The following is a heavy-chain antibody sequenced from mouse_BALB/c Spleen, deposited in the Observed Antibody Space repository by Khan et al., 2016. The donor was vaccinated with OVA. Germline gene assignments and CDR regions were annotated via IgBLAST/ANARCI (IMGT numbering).Heavy chain of an antibody. CDR3: TDGNYVGWFAY. CDR2: IYPGNSDT. V-gene: IGHV1-5*01. D-gene: IGHD2-1*01. CDR1: GYSFTSYW. Sequence: EVQLQQSGTVLARPGASVKMSCKASGYSFTSYWMHWVKQRPGQGLEWIGAIYPGNSDTSYNQKFKGKAKLTAVTSARTAYMELSSLTNEDAAVYYGTDGNYVGWFAYWGQGTLVTGSA. J-gene: IGHJ3*01.